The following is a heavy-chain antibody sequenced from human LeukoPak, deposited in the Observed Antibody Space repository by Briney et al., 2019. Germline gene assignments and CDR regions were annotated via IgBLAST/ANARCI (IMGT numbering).Heavy chain of an antibody. CDR2: MYNSGST. Sequence: SETLSLTCTVSGGSISGSYWSWIRQPPGKGLEWIAYMYNSGSTNYNPSLKSRVTISIDTSKNQFSLKLSSLTAADTAIYYCARGIESYGDYGYWGQGILVTVSS. J-gene: IGHJ4*02. V-gene: IGHV4-59*01. CDR3: ARGIESYGDYGY. D-gene: IGHD4-17*01. CDR1: GGSISGSY.